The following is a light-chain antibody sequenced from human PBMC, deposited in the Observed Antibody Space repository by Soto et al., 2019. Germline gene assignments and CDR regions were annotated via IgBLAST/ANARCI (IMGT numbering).Light chain of an antibody. V-gene: IGKV1-39*01. CDR2: AAS. Sequence: DIQMTQSPSSLSASVGDRVTITCRASQSISTYLNWYQQTPGKAPKLLIYAASSLQSGVPSRFSGSGSGTDFTLTISSLHPEDSATYYCQQSYSTPPTFGQGTK. CDR1: QSISTY. CDR3: QQSYSTPPT. J-gene: IGKJ1*01.